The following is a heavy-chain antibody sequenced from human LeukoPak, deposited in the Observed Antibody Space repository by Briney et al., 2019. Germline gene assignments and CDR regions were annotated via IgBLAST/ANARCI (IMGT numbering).Heavy chain of an antibody. V-gene: IGHV4-34*01. CDR2: INHSGST. J-gene: IGHJ4*02. CDR1: GGSFSGYY. Sequence: SETLSLTCAVYGGSFSGYYWSWIRQPPGKGLEWIGEINHSGSTNYNPSLKSRVTISIDKSKNQFSLKLSSVTAADTAVYYCARGPPPPWDLLGGVGRVTFYFDYWGQGTLVTVSS. CDR3: ARGPPPPWDLLGGVGRVTFYFDY. D-gene: IGHD1-26*01.